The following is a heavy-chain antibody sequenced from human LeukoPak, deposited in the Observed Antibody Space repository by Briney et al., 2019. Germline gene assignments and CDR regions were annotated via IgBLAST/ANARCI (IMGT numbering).Heavy chain of an antibody. D-gene: IGHD6-19*01. CDR2: INHSGST. J-gene: IGHJ5*02. CDR3: ARGLRRVAVAGGWFDP. CDR1: GESFSGYY. V-gene: IGHV4-34*01. Sequence: SETLSLTCAVYGESFSGYYWSWIRQPPGKGLEWIGEINHSGSTNYNPSLKSRVTISVDTSKNQFSLKLSSVTAADTAVYYCARGLRRVAVAGGWFDPWGQGTLVTVSS.